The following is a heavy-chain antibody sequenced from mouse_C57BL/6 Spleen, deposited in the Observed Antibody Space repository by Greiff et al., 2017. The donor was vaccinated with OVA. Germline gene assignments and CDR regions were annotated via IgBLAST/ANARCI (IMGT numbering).Heavy chain of an antibody. CDR2: IDPSDSYT. Sequence: QVQLQQPGAELVKPGASVKLSCKASGYTFTSYWMQWVKQRPGQGLEWIGEIDPSDSYTNYNQKFKGKATLNVDTSSSTAYMQLSSLTSEDSAVYYCAREVITTEAYWGQGTLVTVSA. CDR3: AREVITTEAY. V-gene: IGHV1-50*01. CDR1: GYTFTSYW. D-gene: IGHD1-1*01. J-gene: IGHJ3*01.